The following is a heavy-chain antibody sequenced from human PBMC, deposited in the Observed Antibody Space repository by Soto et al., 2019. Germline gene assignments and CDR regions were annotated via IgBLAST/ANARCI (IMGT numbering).Heavy chain of an antibody. CDR2: ISRDGSSK. V-gene: IGHV3-30-3*01. J-gene: IGHJ4*02. D-gene: IGHD2-8*01. Sequence: GGSLRLSCAASGFTFSRYAMHWVRQAPGEGLEWVAVISRDGSSKDYGDSLKGRFTVSRDNSNNTLYLSMTSLRPDDTHVFYCARSRNGEVPDSIKFWGQGTLVTASS. CDR1: GFTFSRYA. CDR3: ARSRNGEVPDSIKF.